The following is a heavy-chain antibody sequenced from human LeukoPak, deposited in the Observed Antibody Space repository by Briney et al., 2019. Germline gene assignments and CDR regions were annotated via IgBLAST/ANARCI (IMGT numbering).Heavy chain of an antibody. CDR3: AKDPETYSSRWFDS. V-gene: IGHV3-23*01. D-gene: IGHD2-21*01. CDR1: GFTFSNYA. Sequence: GGSLRLSCAASGFTFSNYAMSWVRQAPGKGLEWVSSLSDIGGSPYYADSVKGRFTISRDNSKNTLHLHMNSLRVEDTAVYYCAKDPETYSSRWFDSWGQGTLVTVSS. CDR2: LSDIGGSP. J-gene: IGHJ5*01.